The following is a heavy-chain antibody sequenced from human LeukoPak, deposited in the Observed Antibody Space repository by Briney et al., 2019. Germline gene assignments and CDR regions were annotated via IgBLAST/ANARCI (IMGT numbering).Heavy chain of an antibody. Sequence: GGSLRLSCAPSGFTFSRTAMTWVRQAPGKGLEWVATIGGSGVGTYYADSVKGRFNISRDNSKNTLYLQMNSLRTEDTAMYYCTKDSHYLHSGSFFIPFSFWGQGTLVTVSS. J-gene: IGHJ1*01. CDR2: IGGSGVGT. CDR1: GFTFSRTA. V-gene: IGHV3-23*01. CDR3: TKDSHYLHSGSFFIPFSF. D-gene: IGHD2-15*01.